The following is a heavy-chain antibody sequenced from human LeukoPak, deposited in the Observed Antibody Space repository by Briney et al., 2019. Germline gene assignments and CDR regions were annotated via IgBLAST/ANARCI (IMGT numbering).Heavy chain of an antibody. Sequence: GASLKISCKGSGYSFTSYWIGCVRQMPGKGLEWMGIFYPGDSDSRSSSSFQGQVTITDDKYISTAYLQWSSLKASDTAMYYCAGRGVYCTNCVCSDQYYFDYWGQGTLVTVSS. CDR3: AGRGVYCTNCVCSDQYYFDY. CDR2: FYPGDSDS. J-gene: IGHJ4*02. D-gene: IGHD2-8*01. CDR1: GYSFTSYW. V-gene: IGHV5-51*01.